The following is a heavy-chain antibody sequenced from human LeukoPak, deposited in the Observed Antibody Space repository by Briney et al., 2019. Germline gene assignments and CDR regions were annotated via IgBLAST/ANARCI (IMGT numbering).Heavy chain of an antibody. D-gene: IGHD6-6*01. CDR2: IYTSGST. J-gene: IGHJ4*02. CDR1: GCSISSYY. Sequence: SETLSLTCIVSGCSISSYYWSWIRQPPGKGLEWIGYIYTSGSTNYNLSLKSRVTISVDTSKNQFSLKLSSVTAADTAVYYCAGSLAARLVYWGQGTLVTVSS. CDR3: AGSLAARLVY. V-gene: IGHV4-4*09.